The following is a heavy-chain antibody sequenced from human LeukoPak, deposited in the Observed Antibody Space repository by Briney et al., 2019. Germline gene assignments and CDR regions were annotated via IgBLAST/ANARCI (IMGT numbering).Heavy chain of an antibody. V-gene: IGHV3-23*01. CDR2: LIVSGSST. CDR3: AKDRYGDWSHTWDY. J-gene: IGHJ4*02. D-gene: IGHD4-17*01. CDR1: GFTFSTYA. Sequence: GGSLRLSCAASGFTFSTYAISWVRQAPGKGLGWVCALIVSGSSTYYADSLKGRFTISRDNSKNTLYLHMSTLRAEDTAVYYCAKDRYGDWSHTWDYWGQGTLVTVSS.